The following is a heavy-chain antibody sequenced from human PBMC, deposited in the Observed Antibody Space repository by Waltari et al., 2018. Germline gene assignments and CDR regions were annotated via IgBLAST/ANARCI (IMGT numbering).Heavy chain of an antibody. Sequence: EVPLLKSGGGLFQPGGSLRLSCAASGFTFSSYWMSWVPRAPGKGRGWVANIKQEGSGKYYVASVKGRFTSSRDNAKNSLYLQMNSLRAEDTAVYYCAREWPVRGVTNVDPYFDYWGQGTLVTVSS. V-gene: IGHV3-7*04. J-gene: IGHJ4*02. CDR1: GFTFSSYW. CDR3: AREWPVRGVTNVDPYFDY. D-gene: IGHD3-10*01. CDR2: IKQEGSGK.